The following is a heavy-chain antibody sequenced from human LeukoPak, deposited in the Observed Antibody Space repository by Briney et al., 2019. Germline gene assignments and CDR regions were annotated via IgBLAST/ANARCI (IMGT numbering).Heavy chain of an antibody. CDR1: GFTFIDYS. CDR3: ARDYKYAFDN. V-gene: IGHV3-48*01. CDR2: IGIDSGNT. J-gene: IGHJ4*02. D-gene: IGHD5-24*01. Sequence: GGSLRLSCAASGFTFIDYSMNWVRQAPGKGLEWISYIGIDSGNTNYADSVKGRFTNSADKAKNSLYLQMSSLRVEDTAVYYCARDYKYAFDNWGQGTLVTVSS.